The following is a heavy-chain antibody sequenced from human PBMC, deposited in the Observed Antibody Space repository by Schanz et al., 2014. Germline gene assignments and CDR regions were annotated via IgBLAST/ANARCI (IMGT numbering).Heavy chain of an antibody. CDR1: GYSFSTYA. CDR2: INTKTGNP. Sequence: QLVQSGAEVKNPGASVKVSCKTSGYSFSTYAMNWVRQAPGQGLEWMGWINTKTGNPTYAQGFTGRFVFSLDTSVSTTHLQITNLKADDTAVYYCARGYCAGTSCPIFDYWGQGTLVTVSS. V-gene: IGHV7-4-1*02. CDR3: ARGYCAGTSCPIFDY. D-gene: IGHD2-2*01. J-gene: IGHJ4*02.